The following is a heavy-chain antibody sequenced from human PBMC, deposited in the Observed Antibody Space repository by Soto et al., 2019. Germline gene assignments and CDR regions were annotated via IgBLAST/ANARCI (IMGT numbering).Heavy chain of an antibody. CDR1: GFSFSTYS. J-gene: IGHJ6*02. Sequence: EVQLVESGGGLVQPGGSLRLSCAASGFSFSTYSMNWVRQAPGKGLEWVSYISSRSYTIYYVDSVKGRSTISRDNAKNSLYLQMNSLRDEDTAVYYCARGGSSSDNGMDVWGQGTTVTVSS. CDR2: ISSRSYTI. CDR3: ARGGSSSDNGMDV. V-gene: IGHV3-48*02. D-gene: IGHD6-6*01.